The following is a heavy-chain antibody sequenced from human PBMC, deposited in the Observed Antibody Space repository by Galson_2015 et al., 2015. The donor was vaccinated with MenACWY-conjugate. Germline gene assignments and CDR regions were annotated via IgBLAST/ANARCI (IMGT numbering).Heavy chain of an antibody. V-gene: IGHV1-18*01. CDR2: ISAYNGNT. J-gene: IGHJ3*02. CDR1: GYTFTSYG. CDR3: ARWLPGTFDAFDM. Sequence: SVKVSCKASGYTFTSYGITWVRQAPGQGLEWMGWISAYNGNTNYAQKLQGRVTMTTDISTSTAYMELRSLRSDDTAVYYCARWLPGTFDAFDMWGQGTMVTVSS. D-gene: IGHD5-12*01.